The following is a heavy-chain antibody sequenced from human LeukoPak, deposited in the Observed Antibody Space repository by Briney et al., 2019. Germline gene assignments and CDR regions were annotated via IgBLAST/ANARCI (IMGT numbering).Heavy chain of an antibody. CDR1: GVAIRNSW. V-gene: IGHV3-7*01. CDR3: ASNAYSYGYLTLAADY. J-gene: IGHJ4*02. D-gene: IGHD5-18*01. Sequence: PGGSLRLACVASGVAIRNSWMSWVRQAPGKGLEWVANIHPDGSVQNYVDSVKGRFTISRDNAKNSLYLQINNLRAEDTAIYHCASNAYSYGYLTLAADYWGQGTLVTVSA. CDR2: IHPDGSVQ.